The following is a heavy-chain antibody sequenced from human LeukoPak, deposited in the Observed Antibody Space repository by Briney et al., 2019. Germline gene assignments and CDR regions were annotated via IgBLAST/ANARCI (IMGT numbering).Heavy chain of an antibody. CDR2: IYHSGNA. V-gene: IGHV4-38-2*01. CDR1: GYSISSGYY. J-gene: IGHJ2*01. Sequence: PSETLSLTCAVSGYSISSGYYWGWIRQPPGKGLEWIVNIYHSGNAYYNPSLKSRVTISVDTSKNQFSLRLSSVTAADTAVYYCVRRRGNWYFDLWGRGTLVTVSS. CDR3: VRRRGNWYFDL. D-gene: IGHD3-10*01.